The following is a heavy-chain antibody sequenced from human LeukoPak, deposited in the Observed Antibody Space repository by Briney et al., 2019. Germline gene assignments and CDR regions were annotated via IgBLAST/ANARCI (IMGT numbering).Heavy chain of an antibody. D-gene: IGHD4-23*01. J-gene: IGHJ4*02. CDR1: GFIFSGSA. CDR2: IRSKTHSHAT. Sequence: GGSLRLSCAASGFIFSGSAIHWVRQASGKGLEWVGRIRSKTHSHATAYAESVKGRFTISRDDSKNTAYLQMNSLKAEDTAVYSRGIRGGAMPRVDRGDYWGQGTLVTVSS. CDR3: GIRGGAMPRVDRGDY. V-gene: IGHV3-73*01.